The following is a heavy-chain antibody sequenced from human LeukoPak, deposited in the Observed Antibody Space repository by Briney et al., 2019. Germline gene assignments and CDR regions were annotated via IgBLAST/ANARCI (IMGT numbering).Heavy chain of an antibody. Sequence: GGSLRLSCAASGFTLSSMNWVRQAPGKGLEWVSSISSSSSYIYYADSVKGRFTISRDNAKNSLYLQMNSLGAEDTAVYYCARDPYSGGYCSSTSCYVYSDYWGQGTLVTVSS. CDR3: ARDPYSGGYCSSTSCYVYSDY. CDR1: GFTLSS. J-gene: IGHJ4*02. CDR2: ISSSSSYI. D-gene: IGHD2-2*01. V-gene: IGHV3-21*01.